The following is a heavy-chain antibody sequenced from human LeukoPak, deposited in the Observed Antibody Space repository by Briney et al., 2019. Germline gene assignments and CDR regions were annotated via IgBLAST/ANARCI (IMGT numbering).Heavy chain of an antibody. CDR2: ISGGGGST. V-gene: IGHV3-23*01. CDR3: ARRRDSGSLQHFDY. Sequence: GGSLRLSCTASGFTFSNYGMNWVRQAPGKGLEWVSVISGGGGSTYYADSVKGRFTISRDNAKNSLYLQMNSLRAEDTAVYYCARRRDSGSLQHFDYWGQGTLVTVSS. CDR1: GFTFSNYG. J-gene: IGHJ4*02. D-gene: IGHD1-26*01.